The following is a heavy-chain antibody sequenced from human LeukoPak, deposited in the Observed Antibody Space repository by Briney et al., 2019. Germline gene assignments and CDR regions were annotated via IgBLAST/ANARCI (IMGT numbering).Heavy chain of an antibody. V-gene: IGHV4-59*08. CDR1: GGSISSYY. D-gene: IGHD6-6*01. CDR2: IYYSGST. CDR3: AKLASIAARPSLPFDY. J-gene: IGHJ4*02. Sequence: SETLSLTCTVSGGSISSYYWSWIRQPPGKGLEWIGYIYYSGSTNYNPSPKSRVTISVDTSKNQFSLKLSSVTAADTAVYYCAKLASIAARPSLPFDYWGQGTLVTVSS.